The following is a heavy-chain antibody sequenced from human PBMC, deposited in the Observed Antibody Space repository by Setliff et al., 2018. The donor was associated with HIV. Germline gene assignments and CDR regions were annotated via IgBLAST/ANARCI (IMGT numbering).Heavy chain of an antibody. V-gene: IGHV5-51*01. Sequence: GESLKISCKGSGYSFSSYWIGWVRQMPGKGPEFMGLLYPADSNIRYSPSFQGQVAISVDKSTNTAFLQWTSLRASDTAMYYCTRLWHENWGGVDYWGQGTLVTVSS. D-gene: IGHD3-16*01. CDR2: LYPADSNI. CDR3: TRLWHENWGGVDY. CDR1: GYSFSSYW. J-gene: IGHJ4*02.